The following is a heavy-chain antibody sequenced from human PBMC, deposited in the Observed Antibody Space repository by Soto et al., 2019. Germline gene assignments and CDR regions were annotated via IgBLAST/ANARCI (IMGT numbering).Heavy chain of an antibody. D-gene: IGHD1-20*01. Sequence: QVQLVQSGAEVKKPGASVKVSCKASGYTFTSYYMHWVRQAPGQGLEWMGIINPSGGSTRYAQKFQGRVTMTRDTSTSTVYMELSSLRSEDTAGYYCARSGPLTGTAYPCGYWGQGTLGTGSS. J-gene: IGHJ4*02. CDR2: INPSGGST. CDR1: GYTFTSYY. V-gene: IGHV1-46*03. CDR3: ARSGPLTGTAYPCGY.